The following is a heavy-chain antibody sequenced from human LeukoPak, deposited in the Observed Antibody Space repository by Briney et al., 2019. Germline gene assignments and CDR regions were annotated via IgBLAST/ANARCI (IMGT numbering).Heavy chain of an antibody. D-gene: IGHD6-19*01. V-gene: IGHV3-48*03. CDR3: ARDGSSGWFNWFDP. CDR2: ISSSGSTI. Sequence: PGGSLRLSCAASGFTFSSYEMNWVRQAPGKGLEWVSYISSSGSTIYYADSVKGRFTISRDNAKNSPYLQMNSLRAEDTAVYYCARDGSSGWFNWFDPWGQGTLVTVSS. J-gene: IGHJ5*02. CDR1: GFTFSSYE.